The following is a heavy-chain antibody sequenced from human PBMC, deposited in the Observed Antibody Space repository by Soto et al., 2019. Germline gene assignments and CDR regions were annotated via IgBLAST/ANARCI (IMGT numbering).Heavy chain of an antibody. CDR1: GGSISSSSYY. V-gene: IGHV4-39*01. Sequence: PSETLSLSCTVSGGSISSSSYYWGWIRQPPGKGLECIGSIYYSGSTYYNPSLKSRVTISVDTSKNQFSLKLSSVTAADTAVYYCASGYGDYTLEYWGQGTLVTVSS. CDR2: IYYSGST. J-gene: IGHJ4*02. CDR3: ASGYGDYTLEY. D-gene: IGHD4-17*01.